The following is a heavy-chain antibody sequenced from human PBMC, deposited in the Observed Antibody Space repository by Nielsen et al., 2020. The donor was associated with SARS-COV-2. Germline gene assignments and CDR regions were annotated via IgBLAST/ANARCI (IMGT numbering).Heavy chain of an antibody. CDR3: ATDTDFWSGYYRGQVRYYYGMDV. V-gene: IGHV1-24*01. D-gene: IGHD3-3*01. Sequence: WVRQAPGQGLEWMGGFDPEDGETIYAQKFQGRVTMTEDTFTDTAYMELSSLRSEDTAVYYCATDTDFWSGYYRGQVRYYYGMDVWGQGTTVTVSS. CDR2: FDPEDGET. J-gene: IGHJ6*02.